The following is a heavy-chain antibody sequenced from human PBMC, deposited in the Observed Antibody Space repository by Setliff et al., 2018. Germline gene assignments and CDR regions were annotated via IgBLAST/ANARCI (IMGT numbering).Heavy chain of an antibody. CDR2: IYPGDSGT. D-gene: IGHD2-2*01. J-gene: IGHJ6*02. CDR1: GYSFTTYW. Sequence: PGESLKISCKGSGYSFTTYWIAWVRQMPGKGLEWMGVIYPGDSGTRYSPSFQGQVTISADKSISTAYLQWSSLKASDTAMYYCARLVRDIVVVPAPGGDYYYYYGMDVWGQGTTVTVSS. CDR3: ARLVRDIVVVPAPGGDYYYYYGMDV. V-gene: IGHV5-51*01.